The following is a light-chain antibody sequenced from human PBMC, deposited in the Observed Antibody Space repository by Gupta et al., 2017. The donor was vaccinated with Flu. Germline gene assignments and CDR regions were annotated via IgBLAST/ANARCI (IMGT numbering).Light chain of an antibody. CDR2: KDD. J-gene: IGLJ3*02. V-gene: IGLV6-57*01. CDR1: SGSIASND. Sequence: TVTNSCTRSSGSIASNDGQGYQQRPGSSLSTVIYKDDQRSSGVPDRLSGSIDSSANSASLTISGLKTEDEADYYCQSYDSSKWVFGGGTKLTVL. CDR3: QSYDSSKWV.